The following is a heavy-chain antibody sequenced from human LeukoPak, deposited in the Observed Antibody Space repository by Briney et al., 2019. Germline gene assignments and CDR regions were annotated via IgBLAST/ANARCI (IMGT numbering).Heavy chain of an antibody. CDR3: ARGVEAAGTDY. V-gene: IGHV3-74*01. Sequence: GGSLRLSGAASGFTFSGYWMYWARQAPGRGLVWVSYIDSGGTGTNYADSVKGRFTISRDNAKNTLYLQMNSLRVDDTAVYYCARGVEAAGTDYWGQGTLVTVSS. CDR1: GFTFSGYW. D-gene: IGHD6-13*01. J-gene: IGHJ4*02. CDR2: IDSGGTGT.